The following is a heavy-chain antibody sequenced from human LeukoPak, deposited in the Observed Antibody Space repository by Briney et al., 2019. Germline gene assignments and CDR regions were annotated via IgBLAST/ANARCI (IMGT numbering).Heavy chain of an antibody. V-gene: IGHV1-69*13. CDR2: IIPIFGTA. D-gene: IGHD3-10*01. J-gene: IGHJ5*02. Sequence: GASVKVSCKASGYSFTGHYMHWVRQAPGQGLEWMGGIIPIFGTANYAQKFQGRVTITADESTSTAYMELSSLRSEDTAVYYCAREGGKAHSRGGWFDPWGQGTLVTVSS. CDR1: GYSFTGHY. CDR3: AREGGKAHSRGGWFDP.